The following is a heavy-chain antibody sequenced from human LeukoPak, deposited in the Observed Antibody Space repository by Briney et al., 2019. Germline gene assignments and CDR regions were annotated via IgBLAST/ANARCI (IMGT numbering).Heavy chain of an antibody. CDR1: GFSFTTSA. Sequence: RASVKVSCKASGFSFTTSAVQWVRQARGQRLEWIGWIVVGSGTTQYAQNFQERVTITRDMSTTTAYMELSSLTSGDTAVYYCAADLLGAAAYSWGQGTLVTVSS. D-gene: IGHD6-13*01. V-gene: IGHV1-58*01. CDR2: IVVGSGTT. J-gene: IGHJ5*02. CDR3: AADLLGAAAYS.